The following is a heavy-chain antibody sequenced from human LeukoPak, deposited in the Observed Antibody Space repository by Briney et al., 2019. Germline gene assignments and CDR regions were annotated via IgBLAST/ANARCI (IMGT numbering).Heavy chain of an antibody. CDR1: GFSFSIYA. V-gene: IGHV3-23*01. Sequence: GGSLRLSCAASGFSFSIYAMNWVRQAPGKGVEWVSGFSGSGSRIYYGDSVKGRFTISRDNSKNTLALQMNSLRAEDTAIYYCAKVRSRLYYFDYWGQGTLVTVSS. D-gene: IGHD1-14*01. CDR2: FSGSGSRI. J-gene: IGHJ4*02. CDR3: AKVRSRLYYFDY.